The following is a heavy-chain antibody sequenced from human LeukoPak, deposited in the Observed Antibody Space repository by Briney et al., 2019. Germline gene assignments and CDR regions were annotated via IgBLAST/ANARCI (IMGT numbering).Heavy chain of an antibody. CDR2: IYWDDDK. J-gene: IGHJ5*02. V-gene: IGHV2-5*02. Sequence: SGPTLVNPTQTLTLTCTFSGFSLSTSGVGVGWIRQPPVKALEWLALIYWDDDKRYSPSLKSRLTITKDTSKNQVVLTMTNMDPVDTATYYCALLENYYGSGSYLNWFDPWGQGTLVTVSS. CDR1: GFSLSTSGVG. D-gene: IGHD3-10*01. CDR3: ALLENYYGSGSYLNWFDP.